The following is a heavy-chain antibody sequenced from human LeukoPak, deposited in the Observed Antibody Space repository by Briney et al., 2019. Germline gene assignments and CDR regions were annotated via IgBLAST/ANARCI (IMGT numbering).Heavy chain of an antibody. Sequence: RAGGSLRLSCAASGFTFSSYAMSWVRQAPGKGLEWVSAISGSGGSTYYADSVKGRFTISRDNAKNSLYLQMNSLRAEDTAVYYCARGRLYYDFWSGYLDYYYMDVWGKGTTVTVSS. CDR1: GFTFSSYA. D-gene: IGHD3-3*01. V-gene: IGHV3-23*01. CDR3: ARGRLYYDFWSGYLDYYYMDV. CDR2: ISGSGGST. J-gene: IGHJ6*03.